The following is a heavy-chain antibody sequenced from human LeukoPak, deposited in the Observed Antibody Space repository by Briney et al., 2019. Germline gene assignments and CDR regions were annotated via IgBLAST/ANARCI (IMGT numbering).Heavy chain of an antibody. CDR3: AKDPRPYCDSVGGYHFDY. Sequence: GGSLRLSCAASGFTFTDYAMNWVRQAPGKGLEWVSGISYGGDNTYYADSVKGRFTISRDNPRNTLNLALNSLRAEDTAVYYCAKDPRPYCDSVGGYHFDYWGQGTLVTVSS. V-gene: IGHV3-23*01. J-gene: IGHJ4*02. CDR1: GFTFTDYA. D-gene: IGHD4-17*01. CDR2: ISYGGDNT.